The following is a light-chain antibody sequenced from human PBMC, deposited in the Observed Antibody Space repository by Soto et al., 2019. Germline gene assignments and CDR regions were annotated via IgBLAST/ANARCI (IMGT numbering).Light chain of an antibody. Sequence: IVMTQSPATLSVSPGERATLSCRASQSVSSNLAWYQQKPGQAPRLLIHGASTRATGIADRFSGSGSGTDFTLTISRLEPEDFAVYYCQLYGTSPKTFGQGTKVDIK. V-gene: IGKV3-20*01. J-gene: IGKJ1*01. CDR1: QSVSSN. CDR3: QLYGTSPKT. CDR2: GAS.